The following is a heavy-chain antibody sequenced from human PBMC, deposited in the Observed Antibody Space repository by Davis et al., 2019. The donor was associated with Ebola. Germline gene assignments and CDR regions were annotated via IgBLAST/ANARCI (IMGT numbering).Heavy chain of an antibody. Sequence: SETLSLTCAVSGYSINRGYYWGWIRQPPGKGLEYIGSFYPSRSTYYNPSLKSRVTMSVDASKNQFFLKLSSVTASDTAVYYCSSVGYCSGGDCPPQWGPGTLVTVSS. CDR3: SSVGYCSGGDCPPQ. CDR1: GYSINRGYY. D-gene: IGHD2-15*01. CDR2: FYPSRST. J-gene: IGHJ4*01. V-gene: IGHV4-38-2*01.